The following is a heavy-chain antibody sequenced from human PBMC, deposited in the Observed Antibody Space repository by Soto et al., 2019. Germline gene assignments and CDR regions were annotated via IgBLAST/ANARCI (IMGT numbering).Heavy chain of an antibody. D-gene: IGHD6-13*01. CDR3: ARVNYSSRHSYGMDV. CDR2: IYTSGST. CDR1: GGSISSYY. Sequence: QVQLQESGPGLVKPSETLSLTCTVSGGSISSYYWSWIRQPAGKGLEWIGRIYTSGSTNYNPSLKSRGTMSVDTSKNQFYLKLSSVTAADTAVYYCARVNYSSRHSYGMDVWGQGTTVTVSS. V-gene: IGHV4-4*07. J-gene: IGHJ6*02.